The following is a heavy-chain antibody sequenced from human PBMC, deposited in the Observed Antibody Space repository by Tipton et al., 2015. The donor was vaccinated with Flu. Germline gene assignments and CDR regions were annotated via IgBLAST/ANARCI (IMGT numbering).Heavy chain of an antibody. CDR2: IWYDGSNK. J-gene: IGHJ3*02. CDR1: GFTFSSYG. D-gene: IGHD2-2*01. Sequence: SLRLSCAASGFTFSSYGMHWVRQAPGKGLEWVAVIWYDGSNKYYADSVKGRFTISRDNSKNTLYLQMNSLRAEDTAVYYCAREGYCSSTSCPIDAFDIWGQGTMVTVSS. V-gene: IGHV3-33*01. CDR3: AREGYCSSTSCPIDAFDI.